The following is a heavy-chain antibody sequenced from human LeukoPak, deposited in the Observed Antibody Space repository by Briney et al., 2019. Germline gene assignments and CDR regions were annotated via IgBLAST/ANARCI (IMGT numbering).Heavy chain of an antibody. CDR3: ASKPRRANWFDP. Sequence: GGSLRLSCAASGFTFSSYGMHWVRQAPGKGLEWVAFIRYDGSNKYYADSVKGRFTISRDNSKNTLYLQMNSLRAEDTAVCYCASKPRRANWFDPWGQGTLVTVSS. CDR2: IRYDGSNK. V-gene: IGHV3-30*02. J-gene: IGHJ5*02. CDR1: GFTFSSYG.